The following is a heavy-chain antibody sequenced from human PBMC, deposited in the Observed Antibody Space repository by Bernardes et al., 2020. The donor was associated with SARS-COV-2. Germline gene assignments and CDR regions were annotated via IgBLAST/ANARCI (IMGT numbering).Heavy chain of an antibody. CDR1: GFPLCSFY. D-gene: IGHD6-19*01. CDR2: FYGRDGRT. Sequence: GGSLRLSCSASGFPLCSFYISWVRPAPGEGLGCVSVFYGRDGRTDYPDSVKGRFTIFRDNSKNTLYLQMDSLRAEDTALYYCVKGAWLDDWGQGTLVTVSS. CDR3: VKGAWLDD. V-gene: IGHV3-23*01. J-gene: IGHJ4*02.